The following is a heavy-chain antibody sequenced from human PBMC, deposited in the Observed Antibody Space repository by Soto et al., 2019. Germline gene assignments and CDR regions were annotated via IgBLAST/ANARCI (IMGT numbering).Heavy chain of an antibody. V-gene: IGHV4-31*03. CDR2: IYHSGSA. D-gene: IGHD6-19*01. Sequence: SETLSLTCTVSGGSISSGIYYWSWIRQHPGKGLEWIGYIYHSGSAYYNPSLKSRVIISVDTSKNQFSLNLSSVTAADAAVYYCARDRGNGYTSGFDYWGQGTLVTVSS. CDR3: ARDRGNGYTSGFDY. J-gene: IGHJ4*02. CDR1: GGSISSGIYY.